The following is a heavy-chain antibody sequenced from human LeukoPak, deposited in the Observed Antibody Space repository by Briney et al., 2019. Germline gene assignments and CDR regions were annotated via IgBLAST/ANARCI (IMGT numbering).Heavy chain of an antibody. CDR1: GDSVPSNSAA. Sequence: SQTLSLTCAISGDSVPSNSAAWNWIRQSPSRDLEWLGRTYYRSKWYNDYAVSVKSRITINPDTSKNQFSLQLNSVTPEDTAVYYCARNTNFVDTTNNDAFDIWGQGTMVTVSP. D-gene: IGHD1/OR15-1a*01. J-gene: IGHJ3*02. V-gene: IGHV6-1*01. CDR2: TYYRSKWYN. CDR3: ARNTNFVDTTNNDAFDI.